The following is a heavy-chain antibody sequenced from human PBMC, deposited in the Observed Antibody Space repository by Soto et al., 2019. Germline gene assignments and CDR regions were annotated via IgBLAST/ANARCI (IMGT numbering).Heavy chain of an antibody. Sequence: PSETLSLTCSVSGASIYNGGYFWSWIRQSPGKGLEWIGHIHNSGSPYNNPSLKSRVTISVDTSKNQFSLKLSSVTAADTAVYYCAISGRYQGNFDYWGQGTLVTVSS. CDR1: GASIYNGGYF. CDR2: IHNSGSP. V-gene: IGHV4-30-4*01. D-gene: IGHD1-20*01. CDR3: AISGRYQGNFDY. J-gene: IGHJ4*02.